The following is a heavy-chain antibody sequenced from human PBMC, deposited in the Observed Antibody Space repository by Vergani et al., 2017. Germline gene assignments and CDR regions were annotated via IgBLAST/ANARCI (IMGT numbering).Heavy chain of an antibody. D-gene: IGHD1-26*01. CDR3: ARDRDPREFDY. Sequence: EVQLVESGGGLVQPGGSLRLSCAASGFTFSSYWMHWVRQAPGKGLEWVSSISSSSSYIYYADSVKGRFTISRDNAKNSLYLQMNSLRAEDTAVYYCARDRDPREFDYWGQGTLVTVSS. V-gene: IGHV3-21*01. CDR1: GFTFSSYW. J-gene: IGHJ4*02. CDR2: ISSSSSYI.